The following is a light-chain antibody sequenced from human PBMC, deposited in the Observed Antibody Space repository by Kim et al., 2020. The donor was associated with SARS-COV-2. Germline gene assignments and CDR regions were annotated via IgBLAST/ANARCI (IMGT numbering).Light chain of an antibody. CDR1: NSSVERNY. J-gene: IGLJ1*01. V-gene: IGLV1-51*01. CDR2: DNN. CDR3: GTWDSSLSGGAYV. Sequence: KVTISCSGSNSSVERNYVSWYQRLPGAAPKLLIYDNNKRPSGIPDRFSGSKSGTSAALGITGLQTGDEADYYCGTWDSSLSGGAYVFGSGTKVTVL.